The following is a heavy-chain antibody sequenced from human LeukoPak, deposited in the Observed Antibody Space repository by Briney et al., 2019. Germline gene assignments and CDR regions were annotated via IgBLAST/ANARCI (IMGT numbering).Heavy chain of an antibody. CDR3: ARDQLVIRGGLVNYYYGMDV. J-gene: IGHJ6*02. D-gene: IGHD3-9*01. Sequence: PGGSLRLSCAASGFTFSSYAMHWVRQAPGKGLEWVAVISYDGSNKYYADSVKGRFTISRDNSKNTLYLQMNSLRAEDTAVYYCARDQLVIRGGLVNYYYGMDVWGQGTTVTVSS. V-gene: IGHV3-30-3*01. CDR1: GFTFSSYA. CDR2: ISYDGSNK.